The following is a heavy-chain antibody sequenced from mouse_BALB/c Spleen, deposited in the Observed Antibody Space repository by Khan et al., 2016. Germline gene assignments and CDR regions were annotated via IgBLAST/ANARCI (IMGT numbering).Heavy chain of an antibody. CDR1: GYTFTNYG. D-gene: IGHD1-1*01. Sequence: QIQLVQSGPELKKPGKTVKISCKASGYTFTNYGMNWVKQAPGKGLKWMGWINTYSGESTYADDFKGRFAFSLETSANTAYLQLNNLKNEDTATYFCVRYRYYYVISRYFDVWGAGTTVTVSS. J-gene: IGHJ1*01. CDR3: VRYRYYYVISRYFDV. CDR2: INTYSGES. V-gene: IGHV9-3-1*01.